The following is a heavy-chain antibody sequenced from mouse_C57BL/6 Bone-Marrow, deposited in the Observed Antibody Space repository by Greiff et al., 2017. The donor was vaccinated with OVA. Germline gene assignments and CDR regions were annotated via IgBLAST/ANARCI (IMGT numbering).Heavy chain of an antibody. CDR2: IYPSDSET. D-gene: IGHD4-1*01. CDR1: GYTFTSYW. J-gene: IGHJ3*01. V-gene: IGHV1-61*01. Sequence: VKLQQPGAELVRPGSSVKLSCKASGYTFTSYWMDWVKQRPGQGLEWIGNIYPSDSETHYNQKFKDKATLTVDKSSSTAYMQLSSLTSEDSAVYYCARYGLGRGFAYWGQGTLVTVSA. CDR3: ARYGLGRGFAY.